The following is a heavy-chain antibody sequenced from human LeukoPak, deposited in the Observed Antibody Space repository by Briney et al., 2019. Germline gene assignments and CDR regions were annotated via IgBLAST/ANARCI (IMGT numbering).Heavy chain of an antibody. CDR1: GGSISSSSYY. V-gene: IGHV4-39*07. J-gene: IGHJ4*02. CDR3: ARIQRKRWLQLPVGFDY. CDR2: SYYSVST. D-gene: IGHD5-24*01. Sequence: SETLSLTCTVSGGSISSSSYYWDWSGNPPGRGLGWLGGSYYSVSTYYNPSLKSRVTISVDTSKNQFSLKLSSVTAADTAVYYCARIQRKRWLQLPVGFDYWGQGTLVTVSS.